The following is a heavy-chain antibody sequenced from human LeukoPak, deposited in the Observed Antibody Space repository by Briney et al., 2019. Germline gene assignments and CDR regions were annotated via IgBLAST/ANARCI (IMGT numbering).Heavy chain of an antibody. Sequence: PGGSLRLSCAASGFSFSSYWISWMRQAPGKGLGWVANIKFDGNEEYYVDSVKGRFTISRDNAKNSLYLQLNSLRVEDTAVYYCKSGGAAPGSFDYWGQGTLVTVSP. D-gene: IGHD1-1*01. CDR3: KSGGAAPGSFDY. J-gene: IGHJ4*02. V-gene: IGHV3-7*01. CDR1: GFSFSSYW. CDR2: IKFDGNEE.